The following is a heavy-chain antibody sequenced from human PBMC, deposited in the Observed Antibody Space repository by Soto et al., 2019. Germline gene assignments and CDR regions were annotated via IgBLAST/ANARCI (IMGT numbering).Heavy chain of an antibody. J-gene: IGHJ3*02. CDR2: ISTDGGSS. D-gene: IGHD2-2*01. CDR3: AREAGDWSRTCCYRPAFDT. CDR1: GFTFSGHW. V-gene: IGHV3-74*03. Sequence: EVQLVESGGDLVQPGGSLRLSCAASGFTFSGHWMHWVRQVPGKGLEWVSRISTDGGSSAYADSVKGRFTISRDNAKNTIYLQMKGLRAEDTDVYSCAREAGDWSRTCCYRPAFDTWGHGATVTVSS.